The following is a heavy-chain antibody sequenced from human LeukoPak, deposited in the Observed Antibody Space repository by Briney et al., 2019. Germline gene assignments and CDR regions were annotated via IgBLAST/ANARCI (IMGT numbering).Heavy chain of an antibody. V-gene: IGHV4-39*07. Sequence: PSETLSLTCTVSGVSISSSNSDWGWIRQPPGKGLEWIGYIYDIAITYQNPSLRRRLTISVDTSQNQFSLKLSSVTAADTAVYYCARQVGRGTQIYYMDVWGKGTTVTVSS. CDR1: GVSISSSNSD. D-gene: IGHD3-16*01. J-gene: IGHJ6*03. CDR3: ARQVGRGTQIYYMDV. CDR2: IYDIAIT.